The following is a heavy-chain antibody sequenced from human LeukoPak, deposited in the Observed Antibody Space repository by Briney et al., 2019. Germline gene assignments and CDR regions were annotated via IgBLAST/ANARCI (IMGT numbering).Heavy chain of an antibody. CDR3: AKDSSRARFGVVTERPTLFDY. CDR2: IIPIFGTA. V-gene: IGHV1-69*13. CDR1: GGTFSSYA. J-gene: IGHJ4*02. D-gene: IGHD3-3*01. Sequence: ASVKVTCKASGGTFSSYAISWVRQAPGQGLEWMGGIIPIFGTANYAQKFQGRVTITADESTSTAYMELSSLRSEDTAVYYCAKDSSRARFGVVTERPTLFDYWGQGTLVTVSS.